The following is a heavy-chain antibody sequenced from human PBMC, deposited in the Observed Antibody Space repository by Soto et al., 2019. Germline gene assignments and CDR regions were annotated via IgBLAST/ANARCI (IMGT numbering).Heavy chain of an antibody. CDR1: GGSISSSSYY. V-gene: IGHV4-39*01. J-gene: IGHJ4*02. CDR3: ARHEAPSGWYFDY. Sequence: QLQLQESGPGLVKPSETLSLTCTVSGGSISSSSYYWGWIRQSPGKGLEWIGSIYYSGSTYYNPSLKSRVXXPXDXXKNQSSLKLSSVTAADTAVYYCARHEAPSGWYFDYWGQGTLVTVSS. CDR2: IYYSGST. D-gene: IGHD6-19*01.